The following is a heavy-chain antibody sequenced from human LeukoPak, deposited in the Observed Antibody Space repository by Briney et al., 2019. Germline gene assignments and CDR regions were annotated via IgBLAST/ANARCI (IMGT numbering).Heavy chain of an antibody. CDR3: AKLYDSSDNAY. CDR2: ISGSGGST. D-gene: IGHD3-22*01. CDR1: GFTISSYA. V-gene: IGHV3-23*01. J-gene: IGHJ4*02. Sequence: GGSLRLSCAASGFTISSYAMSWVGQAPGKGLEWVSAISGSGGSTYYADSVKGRFTISRDNSKNTLYLQMNSLRAEDTAVYYCAKLYDSSDNAYWGQGTLVTVSS.